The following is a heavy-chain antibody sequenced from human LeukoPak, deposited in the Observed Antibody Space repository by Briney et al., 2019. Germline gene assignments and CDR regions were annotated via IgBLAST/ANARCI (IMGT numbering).Heavy chain of an antibody. Sequence: ASVKVSCKASGYTFTGYYIHWVRQAPGQGLEWMGWINPNSGGTNSAQKFQGRVTMTTDTSISTAYMDLTRLRSDDTAVYYCAREFDSSSGDGMDVWGQGTTATVSS. V-gene: IGHV1-2*02. CDR1: GYTFTGYY. D-gene: IGHD6-13*01. J-gene: IGHJ6*02. CDR3: AREFDSSSGDGMDV. CDR2: INPNSGGT.